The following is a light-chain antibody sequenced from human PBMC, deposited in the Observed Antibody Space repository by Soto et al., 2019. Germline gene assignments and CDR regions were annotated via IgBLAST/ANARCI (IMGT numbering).Light chain of an antibody. Sequence: EIFVAQSPCTQSLCPGERGPRTFKDIQSVSSSYLAWYQQKPGQAPRLLIYGASSRATGIPDRFSGSGSGTDFTLTISRLEPEDFAVYYCQQYGSSLPWTFGQGPRWIS. CDR3: QQYGSSLPWT. V-gene: IGKV3-20*01. CDR2: GAS. CDR1: QSVSSSY. J-gene: IGKJ1*01.